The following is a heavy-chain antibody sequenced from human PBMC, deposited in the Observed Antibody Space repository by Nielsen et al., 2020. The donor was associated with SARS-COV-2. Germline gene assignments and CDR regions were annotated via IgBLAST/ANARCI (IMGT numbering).Heavy chain of an antibody. Sequence: GGSLRLSCAASGFTFSGSSMHWVRQASGKGLEWIGRIRSKANIYATGYAASMKGRFTISRDDSKNTLYLQMNSLRAEDTAVYYCAKELAVTSGLDYWGQGTLVTVSS. V-gene: IGHV3-73*01. J-gene: IGHJ4*02. CDR2: IRSKANIYAT. CDR3: AKELAVTSGLDY. CDR1: GFTFSGSS. D-gene: IGHD4-17*01.